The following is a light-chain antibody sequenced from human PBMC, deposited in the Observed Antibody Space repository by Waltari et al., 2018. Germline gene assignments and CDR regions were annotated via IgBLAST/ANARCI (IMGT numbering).Light chain of an antibody. CDR1: RSDVGSYNL. CDR2: EGS. Sequence: QSALTQPAPVSGSPGQSITISCPGTRSDVGSYNLVSWYQQHPGKAPKLMIYEGSKRPSGVSNRFSGSKSGNTASLTISGLQAEDEADYYCCSYAGSSWVFGGGTKLTVL. V-gene: IGLV2-23*01. CDR3: CSYAGSSWV. J-gene: IGLJ3*02.